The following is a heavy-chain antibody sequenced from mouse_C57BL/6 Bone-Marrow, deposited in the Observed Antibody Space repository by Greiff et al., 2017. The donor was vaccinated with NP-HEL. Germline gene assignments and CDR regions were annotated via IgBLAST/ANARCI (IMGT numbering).Heavy chain of an antibody. V-gene: IGHV3-6*01. CDR3: ARFPHDYGSSPWYFDV. Sequence: DVKLQESGPGLVKPSQSLSLTCSVTGYSITSGYFWNWLRQFPGNKLEWMGYISYDGSNNYNPSLKNRISITRDTSKNQFFLKLKSVTTENTATYYIARFPHDYGSSPWYFDVWGTGTTVTVSS. D-gene: IGHD1-1*01. CDR2: ISYDGSN. CDR1: GYSITSGYF. J-gene: IGHJ1*03.